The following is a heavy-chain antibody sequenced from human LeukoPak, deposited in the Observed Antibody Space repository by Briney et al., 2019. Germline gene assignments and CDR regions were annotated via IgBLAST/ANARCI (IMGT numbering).Heavy chain of an antibody. J-gene: IGHJ4*02. CDR1: GGTFSSYA. D-gene: IGHD3-22*01. V-gene: IGHV1-18*01. CDR3: AREPRNYYDGSGYDY. Sequence: SVKVSCKASGGTFSSYAISWVRQAPGQGLEWMGWISAYNGNTNYAQKLQGRVTMTTDTSTSTAYMELRSLRSDDTAVYYCAREPRNYYDGSGYDYWGQGTLVTVSS. CDR2: ISAYNGNT.